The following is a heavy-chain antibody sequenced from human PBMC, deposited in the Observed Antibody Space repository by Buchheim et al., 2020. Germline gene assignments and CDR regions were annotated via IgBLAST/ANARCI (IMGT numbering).Heavy chain of an antibody. J-gene: IGHJ4*01. CDR2: IFQTDST. Sequence: QVQLQESGPRLVKPSETLSLTCTVSGDSISPYYWSWIRQPPGKGLEWIGYIFQTDSTNYNPSLRSRVPLSVDRAKNQFSLTLGSVTAADTAVYFCARKRHVGGGDFDYWGHGIL. V-gene: IGHV4-59*01. CDR1: GDSISPYY. D-gene: IGHD2-15*01. CDR3: ARKRHVGGGDFDY.